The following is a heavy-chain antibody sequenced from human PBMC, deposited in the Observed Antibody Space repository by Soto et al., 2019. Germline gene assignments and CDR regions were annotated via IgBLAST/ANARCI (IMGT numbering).Heavy chain of an antibody. D-gene: IGHD1-26*01. Sequence: SQTLSLTCAISGDSVSSKAAAWNWIRQSPSRGLEWLGRTYYRSKWSTDYAVSVKGRITVKPDTSKNQFSLQLNSVTPEDTAVYSCARALAGSYDYWGQGTLVTVSS. CDR1: GDSVSSKAAA. CDR3: ARALAGSYDY. V-gene: IGHV6-1*01. CDR2: TYYRSKWST. J-gene: IGHJ4*02.